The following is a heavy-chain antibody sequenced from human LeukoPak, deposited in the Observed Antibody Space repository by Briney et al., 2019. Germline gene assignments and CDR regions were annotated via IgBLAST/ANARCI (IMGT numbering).Heavy chain of an antibody. CDR3: TTGGHEYDFWSGYFYFDY. D-gene: IGHD3-3*01. Sequence: GGSLRLSCAASGFTFSSYAMSWVRQAPGKGLEWVSAISGSGGSTYYADSVKGRFTISRDNSKNTLYLQMNSLRAEDTAVYYCTTGGHEYDFWSGYFYFDYWGQGTLVTVSS. CDR1: GFTFSSYA. J-gene: IGHJ4*02. CDR2: ISGSGGST. V-gene: IGHV3-23*01.